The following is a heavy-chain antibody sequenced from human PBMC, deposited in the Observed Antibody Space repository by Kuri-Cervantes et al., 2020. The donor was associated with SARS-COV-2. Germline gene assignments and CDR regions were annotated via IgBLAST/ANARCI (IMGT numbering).Heavy chain of an antibody. CDR1: GFTFSSYA. D-gene: IGHD1-26*01. J-gene: IGHJ4*02. V-gene: IGHV3-30-3*01. Sequence: LSLTCAASGFTFSSYAMHWVRQAPGKGLEWVAVISYDGSNKYYADSVKGRFTISRDNSKNTLYLQMNSLRAEDTAVYYCARAGSGSYFGDFDYWGQGTLVTVSS. CDR2: ISYDGSNK. CDR3: ARAGSGSYFGDFDY.